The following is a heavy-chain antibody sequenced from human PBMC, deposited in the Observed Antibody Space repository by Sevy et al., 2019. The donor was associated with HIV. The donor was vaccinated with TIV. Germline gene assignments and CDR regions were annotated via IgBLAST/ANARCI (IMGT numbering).Heavy chain of an antibody. J-gene: IGHJ6*02. Sequence: GGSLRLSCAASGFTFSTYAMHWVRQAPGKGLEWVACIRFDGTIQYYTDSVKGRLTISRDNSKNTLYLQMNSLRAEDTAVYFCAKVLHIVVVPAAIDYYYGMDVWGQGTTVTVSS. CDR3: AKVLHIVVVPAAIDYYYGMDV. CDR2: IRFDGTIQ. CDR1: GFTFSTYA. D-gene: IGHD2-2*01. V-gene: IGHV3-30*02.